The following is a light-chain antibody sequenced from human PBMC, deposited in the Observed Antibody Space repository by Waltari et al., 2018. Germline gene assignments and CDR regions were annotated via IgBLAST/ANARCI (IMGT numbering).Light chain of an antibody. CDR3: SSYTSSNTWV. J-gene: IGLJ3*02. V-gene: IGLV2-14*03. Sequence: QSALTQPASVSGSPGQSITIPCPGTSSDVGGYNYVSWFQQHPGQAPKLMIYDVLNRPSGVSNRFSGSKSGNTASLTISGLQAEDEADYYCSSYTSSNTWVFGGGTKLTVL. CDR2: DVL. CDR1: SSDVGGYNY.